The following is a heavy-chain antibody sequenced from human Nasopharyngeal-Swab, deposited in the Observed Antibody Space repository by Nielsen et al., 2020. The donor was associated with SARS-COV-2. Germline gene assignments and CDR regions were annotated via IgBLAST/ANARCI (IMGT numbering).Heavy chain of an antibody. CDR2: ISSSGSTI. J-gene: IGHJ5*02. V-gene: IGHV3-11*04. CDR1: GFTFSDYY. Sequence: GESLKISCAASGFTFSDYYMSWIRQAPGKGLEWVSYISSSGSTIYYADSVKGRFTISRDNAKNALYLQMNSLRAEDTAVYYCASGYYDSSGYVRPWGQGTLVTVSS. CDR3: ASGYYDSSGYVRP. D-gene: IGHD3-22*01.